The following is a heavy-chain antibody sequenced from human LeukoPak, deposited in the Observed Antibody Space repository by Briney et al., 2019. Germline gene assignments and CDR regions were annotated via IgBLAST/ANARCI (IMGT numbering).Heavy chain of an antibody. CDR1: GFTFSSYE. Sequence: PGGSLRLSCAASGFTFSSYEMNWVRQAPGKGLEWVSVIYSGGSTYYADSVKGRFTISRDNSKNTLYLQMNSLRAEDTAVYYCARDRRYYDSSGYYQLFDYWGQGTLVTVSS. J-gene: IGHJ4*02. CDR3: ARDRRYYDSSGYYQLFDY. CDR2: IYSGGST. V-gene: IGHV3-66*02. D-gene: IGHD3-22*01.